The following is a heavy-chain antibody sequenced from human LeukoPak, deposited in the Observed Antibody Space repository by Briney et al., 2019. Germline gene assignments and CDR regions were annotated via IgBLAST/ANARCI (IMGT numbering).Heavy chain of an antibody. V-gene: IGHV3-11*04. CDR3: ARDEYDYVWGSYRTFDY. J-gene: IGHJ4*02. Sequence: PGGSLRLSCAASGFTFSDYYMSWIRQAPGKGLEWVSYISSSGSTIYYADSVKGRFTISRDNAKNSLYLQMNSLRAEDTAVYYCARDEYDYVWGSYRTFDYWGQGTLVTVSS. D-gene: IGHD3-16*02. CDR2: ISSSGSTI. CDR1: GFTFSDYY.